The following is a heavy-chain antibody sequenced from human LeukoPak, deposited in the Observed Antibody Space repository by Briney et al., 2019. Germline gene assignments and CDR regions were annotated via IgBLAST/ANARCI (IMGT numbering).Heavy chain of an antibody. V-gene: IGHV4-39*01. J-gene: IGHJ4*02. CDR3: ARHSSAARPNFDY. Sequence: PSETLSLTCTVSGGSISGSNYYWGWLRQPPGRGLEWIGSIYYSGTTYYNPSLKSRVTISVETSKKQFCLEGTSMTAPDTAVYYCARHSSAARPNFDYWGQGTLVTVSS. CDR1: GGSISGSNYY. CDR2: IYYSGTT. D-gene: IGHD6-6*01.